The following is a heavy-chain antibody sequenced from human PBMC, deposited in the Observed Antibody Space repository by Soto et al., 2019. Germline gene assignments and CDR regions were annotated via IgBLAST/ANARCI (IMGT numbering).Heavy chain of an antibody. CDR3: ARERKNSSGWYFFDY. V-gene: IGHV4-39*02. CDR1: GASISTSSYF. CDR2: IYYSGNT. J-gene: IGHJ4*02. D-gene: IGHD6-19*01. Sequence: SETLSLTCTVSGASISTSSYFWGWIRQPPGKGLEWIGNIYYSGNTYYNPSLKSRVTISVDTSKNQFSLKLSSVTAADTAVYYCARERKNSSGWYFFDYWGQGTLVTVSS.